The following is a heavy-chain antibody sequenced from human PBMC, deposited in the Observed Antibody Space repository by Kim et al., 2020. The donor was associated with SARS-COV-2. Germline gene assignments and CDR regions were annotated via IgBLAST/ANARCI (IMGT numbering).Heavy chain of an antibody. V-gene: IGHV3-21*01. J-gene: IGHJ4*02. Sequence: GGSLRLSCAASGLTFSDYNMNWVRQAPGKGLEWVSSISTSSSYIYYVDSVKGRFTISRDNAKNSLYLQMNSLRAEDTAVYYCTRDTMTTRGDHWGQGTLVTVSS. CDR2: ISTSSSYI. CDR3: TRDTMTTRGDH. D-gene: IGHD4-17*01. CDR1: GLTFSDYN.